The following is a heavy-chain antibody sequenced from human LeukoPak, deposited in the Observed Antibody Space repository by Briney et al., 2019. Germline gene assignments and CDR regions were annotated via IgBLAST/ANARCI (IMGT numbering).Heavy chain of an antibody. J-gene: IGHJ6*02. V-gene: IGHV3-23*01. CDR1: GFTFTNDF. CDR3: AKSVFHIMTDYYFALDV. D-gene: IGHD3-9*01. Sequence: GGSLRLSCAASGFTFTNDFMTWVRQAPGKGLEWVSTVSSGDGITYYADSVKGRFTISRDNSQHTLYLQVSSLRAEDTAVYFCAKSVFHIMTDYYFALDVWGQGTTVTVSS. CDR2: VSSGDGIT.